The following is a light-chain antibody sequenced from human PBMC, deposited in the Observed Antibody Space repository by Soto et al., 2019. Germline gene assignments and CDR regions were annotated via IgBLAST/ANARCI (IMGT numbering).Light chain of an antibody. V-gene: IGKV3D-20*02. CDR3: HQRQSWPRT. Sequence: EIVLTQSPGTLSLSPGERATLSCRASQSVSSSYLAWYQQKPGQAPRLLIYQTSIRAAGIPARFSASGTGTDFTLTISGVQPEDFAVYYCHQRQSWPRTFGQGTKVDIK. CDR2: QTS. J-gene: IGKJ1*01. CDR1: QSVSSSY.